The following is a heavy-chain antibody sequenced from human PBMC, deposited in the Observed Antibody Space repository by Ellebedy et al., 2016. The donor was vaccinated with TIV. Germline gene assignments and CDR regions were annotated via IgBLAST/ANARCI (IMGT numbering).Heavy chain of an antibody. V-gene: IGHV3-30*18. CDR1: GFTFGEYG. D-gene: IGHD2-2*01. CDR2: ISYDGGKR. Sequence: PGGSLRLSCVGSGFTFGEYGMHWVRQAPGKGLEWVAVISYDGGKRHDADSVKGRFTVSRDNSKDTVYLQMNSLRIEDTAVYFCAKGSRLAGPNFYYYGMDVWGQGTTVIVSS. J-gene: IGHJ6*02. CDR3: AKGSRLAGPNFYYYGMDV.